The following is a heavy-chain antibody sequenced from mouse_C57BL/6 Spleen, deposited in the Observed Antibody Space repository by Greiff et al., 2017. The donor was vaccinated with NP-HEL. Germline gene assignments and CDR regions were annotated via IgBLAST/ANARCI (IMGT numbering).Heavy chain of an antibody. J-gene: IGHJ2*01. CDR1: GYAFSSSW. CDR2: IYPGDGDT. Sequence: VQLQESGPELVKPGASVKISCKASGYAFSSSWMNWVKQRPGKGLEWIGRIYPGDGDTNYNGKFKGKATLTADKSSSTAYMQLSSLTSEDSAVYCWAREDDYDVYYFDYWGQGTTLTVSS. D-gene: IGHD2-4*01. CDR3: AREDDYDVYYFDY. V-gene: IGHV1-82*01.